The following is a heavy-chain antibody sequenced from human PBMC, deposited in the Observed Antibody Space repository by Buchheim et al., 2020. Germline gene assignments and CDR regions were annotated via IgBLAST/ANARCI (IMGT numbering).Heavy chain of an antibody. CDR3: AMQSLQSNIVVVPAAIDPYYYYYMDV. V-gene: IGHV4-39*01. CDR2: IYYSGST. D-gene: IGHD2-2*01. Sequence: QLQLQESGPGLVKPSETLSLTCTVSGGSISSSSYYWGWIRQPPGKGLEWIGSIYYSGSTYYNPSLKSRVTISVETSKNQFALKLSSVPAADTAVYYCAMQSLQSNIVVVPAAIDPYYYYYMDVWGKGTT. CDR1: GGSISSSSYY. J-gene: IGHJ6*03.